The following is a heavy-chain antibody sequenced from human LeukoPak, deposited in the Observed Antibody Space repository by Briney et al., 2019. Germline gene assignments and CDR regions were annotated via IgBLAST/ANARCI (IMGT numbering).Heavy chain of an antibody. Sequence: ASVKVSCKASGYTFTSYGISWVRQAPGQGLEWMGWISAYNGNTNYAQKLQGRVTMTTDTSTSTAYMELRSLRSDDTAVYYCARAFSTDSGYDFGYWGQGTLVTVSS. V-gene: IGHV1-18*01. D-gene: IGHD5-12*01. J-gene: IGHJ4*02. CDR3: ARAFSTDSGYDFGY. CDR2: ISAYNGNT. CDR1: GYTFTSYG.